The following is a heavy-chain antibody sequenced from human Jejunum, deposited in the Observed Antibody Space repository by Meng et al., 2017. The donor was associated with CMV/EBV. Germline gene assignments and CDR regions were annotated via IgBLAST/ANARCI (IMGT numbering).Heavy chain of an antibody. CDR3: VRVGALQLRLPGY. CDR2: ISPSGNI. Sequence: QEHFQGTGPGLVGPSETLSLTCPVSGDSISNSFWSWIRQPAGKKLEWIGRISPSGNINYIPSLKGRVTMSLDTSNNQIFLNLTSVTAADTAVYYCVRVGALQLRLPGYWGQGILVTVSS. CDR1: GDSISNSF. V-gene: IGHV4-4*07. J-gene: IGHJ4*02. D-gene: IGHD5-24*01.